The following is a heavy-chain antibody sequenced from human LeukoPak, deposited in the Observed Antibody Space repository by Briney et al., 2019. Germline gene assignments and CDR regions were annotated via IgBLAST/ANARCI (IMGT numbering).Heavy chain of an antibody. CDR1: GFTFSSYA. J-gene: IGHJ4*02. D-gene: IGHD6-19*01. V-gene: IGHV3-64*01. CDR3: ARDKTAVAGTSLDY. CDR2: ISSNGGST. Sequence: GGSLRLSCPASGFTFSSYAMHWVRQAPGKGLEYVSAISSNGGSTYYANSVKGRFTISRDNSKNTLYLQMGSLRAEGMAVYYCARDKTAVAGTSLDYWGQGTLVTVSS.